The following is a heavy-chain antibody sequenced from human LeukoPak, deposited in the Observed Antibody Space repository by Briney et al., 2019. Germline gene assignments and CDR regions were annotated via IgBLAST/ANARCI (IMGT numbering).Heavy chain of an antibody. Sequence: GGSLRLSCAASGFMFSRYWMSWVRQAPGKGLEWVADIKQDGSEKSYVDSVKGRFTISRGNAQNSMYLQMTTLRDEDTAVYYCARDLVWFGEAKGYYNYMDVWGKGTTVTVSS. V-gene: IGHV3-7*01. J-gene: IGHJ6*03. CDR3: ARDLVWFGEAKGYYNYMDV. CDR1: GFMFSRYW. D-gene: IGHD3-10*01. CDR2: IKQDGSEK.